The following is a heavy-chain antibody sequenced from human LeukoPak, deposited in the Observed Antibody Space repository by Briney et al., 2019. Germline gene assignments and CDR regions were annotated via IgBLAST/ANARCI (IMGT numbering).Heavy chain of an antibody. J-gene: IGHJ3*02. D-gene: IGHD2-21*01. Sequence: GGSLRLSCAACLLTFRDCAMHGARQAPGKGLEWVSLISGDGGSTYYADSVKGRFTISRDNSKNSLYLQMNSLRTEDTALVTSAYYRVGAINSALDIWGQGTMVTVSS. CDR2: ISGDGGST. CDR1: LLTFRDCA. V-gene: IGHV3-43*02. CDR3: AYYRVGAINSALDI.